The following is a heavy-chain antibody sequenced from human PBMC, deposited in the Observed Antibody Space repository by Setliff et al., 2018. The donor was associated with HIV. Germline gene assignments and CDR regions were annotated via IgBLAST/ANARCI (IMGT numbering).Heavy chain of an antibody. CDR1: GFSFRDYG. V-gene: IGHV3-30*02. CDR3: AKDRSPISSGYYYAEYFQH. Sequence: PWGSLRLSCAASGFSFRDYGMHWVRQAPGKGLEWVAFTRYDGNFEYYLDSVKGRFTISRDNSKNTLYLQMNSLRAEDTAVYYCAKDRSPISSGYYYAEYFQHWGQGTLVTVSS. D-gene: IGHD3-22*01. J-gene: IGHJ1*01. CDR2: TRYDGNFE.